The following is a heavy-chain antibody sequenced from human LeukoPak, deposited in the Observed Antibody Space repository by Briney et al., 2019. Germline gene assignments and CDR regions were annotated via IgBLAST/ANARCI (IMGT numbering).Heavy chain of an antibody. CDR2: ISAYNGNT. CDR3: ARGRGSWLTRRAFDI. V-gene: IGHV1-18*01. J-gene: IGHJ3*02. Sequence: ASVKVSCKASGYTFTSYGISWVRQAPGQGLEWIGWISAYNGNTHYAQNLQGRVTMTTDPSTSTAYMELRSLRSDDTAVYYCARGRGSWLTRRAFDIWGQGTMVTVSS. D-gene: IGHD6-13*01. CDR1: GYTFTSYG.